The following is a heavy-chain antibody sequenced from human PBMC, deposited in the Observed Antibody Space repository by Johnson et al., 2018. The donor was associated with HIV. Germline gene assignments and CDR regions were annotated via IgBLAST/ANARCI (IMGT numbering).Heavy chain of an antibody. CDR2: ISYDGSNK. D-gene: IGHD2-2*01. CDR3: AKNIGYFTVTSCYPRNNDAFDI. Sequence: MQLVESGGGVVQPGRSLRLSCAASGFTFSSYAMHWVRQAPGKGLEWVAVISYDGSNKYYADSVKGRFTISRDNSKDTMYLQMSSLRAEDTGVYYCAKNIGYFTVTSCYPRNNDAFDIWGQGTVVTVSS. J-gene: IGHJ3*02. V-gene: IGHV3-30*04. CDR1: GFTFSSYA.